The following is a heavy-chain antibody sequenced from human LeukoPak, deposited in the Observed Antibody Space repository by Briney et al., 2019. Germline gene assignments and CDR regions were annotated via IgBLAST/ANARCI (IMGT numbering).Heavy chain of an antibody. CDR2: IYPGDSDT. CDR1: GYSFSTYW. Sequence: GESLKISCKGSGYSFSTYWIAWVRQMPGKGLEWMGIIYPGDSDTRYSPSFQGQVIISADNSISTAYLQWSSLKASDTAMYYCARGARSTYDFWSGYSPNWFDPWGQGTLVTVSS. D-gene: IGHD3-3*01. J-gene: IGHJ5*02. V-gene: IGHV5-51*01. CDR3: ARGARSTYDFWSGYSPNWFDP.